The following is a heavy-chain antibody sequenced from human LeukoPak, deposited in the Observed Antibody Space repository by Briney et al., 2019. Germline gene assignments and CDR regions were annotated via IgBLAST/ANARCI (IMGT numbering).Heavy chain of an antibody. CDR3: ASSELTYYYYYYMDV. Sequence: PSETLSLTCTDSGGSISSYYWSWIRQPPGKGLEWIGYIYYSGSTNYNPSLKSRVTISVDTSKNQFSLKLSSVTAADTAVYYCASSELTYYYYYYMDVWGKGTTVTVSS. V-gene: IGHV4-59*01. J-gene: IGHJ6*03. CDR2: IYYSGST. CDR1: GGSISSYY. D-gene: IGHD1-26*01.